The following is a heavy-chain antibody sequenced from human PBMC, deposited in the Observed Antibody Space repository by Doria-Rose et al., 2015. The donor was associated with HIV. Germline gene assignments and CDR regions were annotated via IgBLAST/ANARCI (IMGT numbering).Heavy chain of an antibody. Sequence: QVQLQESGAGLVTPSATLSLTCAVFGGSFSGYYWSWIRQTARQRLEWIGDIHHSGSTNYKTCLNRRVTISLDTSKNLFSLKLSSVPAADTAVYYCARGLLRGGWNDVDYYYGMDVWGQGTTVTVSS. V-gene: IGHV4-34*01. CDR1: GGSFSGYY. J-gene: IGHJ6*02. CDR3: ARGLLRGGWNDVDYYYGMDV. D-gene: IGHD1-1*01. CDR2: IHHSGST.